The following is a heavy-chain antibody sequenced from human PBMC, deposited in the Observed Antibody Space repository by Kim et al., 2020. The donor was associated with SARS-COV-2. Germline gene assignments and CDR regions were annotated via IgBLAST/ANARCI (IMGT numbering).Heavy chain of an antibody. V-gene: IGHV4-61*01. D-gene: IGHD3-22*01. CDR1: GGSVSSGSYY. Sequence: SETLSLTCTVSGGSVSSGSYYWSWIRQPPGKGLEWIGYIYYSGSTNYNPSLKSRVTISVDTSKNQFSLKLSSVTAADTAVYYCAREMVPAPTDPYYYDSSGLQGFEPSGQGTLVTVSS. CDR3: AREMVPAPTDPYYYDSSGLQGFEP. J-gene: IGHJ5*02. CDR2: IYYSGST.